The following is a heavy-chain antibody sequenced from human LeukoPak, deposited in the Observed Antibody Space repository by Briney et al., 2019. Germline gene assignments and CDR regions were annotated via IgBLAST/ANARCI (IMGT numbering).Heavy chain of an antibody. CDR1: GFTFGHYN. CDR2: IRHDGGSI. J-gene: IGHJ5*02. CDR3: ARGGDYGDYQGT. D-gene: IGHD4-17*01. V-gene: IGHV3-48*01. Sequence: PGGSLTLSCAASGFTFGHYNMNWVRQAPGKGLDWISYIRHDGGSIYYAPSVRGRFTISRDNAKSSLYLQMNSLGAEDTAVYYCARGGDYGDYQGTWGQGTLVTVSS.